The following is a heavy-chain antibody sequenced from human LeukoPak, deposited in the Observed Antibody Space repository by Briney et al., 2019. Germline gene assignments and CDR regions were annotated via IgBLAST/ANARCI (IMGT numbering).Heavy chain of an antibody. Sequence: PGGSLRLSCAASGFTFSSYSMNWVRQAPGKGLDWVSYISSSSSTIYYADSVKGRFTISRDNAKNSLYLQMNSLRAEDTAVYYCARVGLYIVVVPAASDAFDIWGQGTMVTVSS. CDR3: ARVGLYIVVVPAASDAFDI. V-gene: IGHV3-48*01. CDR1: GFTFSSYS. D-gene: IGHD2-2*01. J-gene: IGHJ3*02. CDR2: ISSSSSTI.